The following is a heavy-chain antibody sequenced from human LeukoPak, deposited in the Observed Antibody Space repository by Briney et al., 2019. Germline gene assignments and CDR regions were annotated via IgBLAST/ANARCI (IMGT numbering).Heavy chain of an antibody. Sequence: PSETLSLTCTVSGGSISSSSYYWGWIRQPPGKGLEWIGSIYYSGSTYYNPSLKSRVTISVDTSKNQFSLKLSSVTAADTAVYYCATQYYYDSSVVGRDSDAFDIWGQGTMVTVSS. CDR2: IYYSGST. J-gene: IGHJ3*02. CDR3: ATQYYYDSSVVGRDSDAFDI. V-gene: IGHV4-39*01. CDR1: GGSISSSSYY. D-gene: IGHD3-22*01.